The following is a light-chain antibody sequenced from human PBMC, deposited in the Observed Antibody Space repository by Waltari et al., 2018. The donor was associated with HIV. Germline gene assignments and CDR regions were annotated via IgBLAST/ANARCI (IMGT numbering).Light chain of an antibody. V-gene: IGKV2-30*02. CDR3: MQGTHWPPT. CDR1: QSLVHSDGNTF. CDR2: KVF. Sequence: DAVITQSPLSLSVTVGQPASISCRSRQSLVHSDGNTFLNWFHQRPGQSPRRLIYKVFNRDSGVPERISGSGSGTDFTLVISRVEADDVGVYYCMQGTHWPPTFGQGTGVEVK. J-gene: IGKJ1*01.